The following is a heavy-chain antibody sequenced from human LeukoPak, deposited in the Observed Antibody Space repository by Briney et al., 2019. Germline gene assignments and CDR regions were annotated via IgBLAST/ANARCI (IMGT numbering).Heavy chain of an antibody. CDR2: IYYSGST. V-gene: IGHV4-39*01. CDR3: ASQSVRGFDP. Sequence: SETLSLTCTVSGGSISSSDYYWGWIRQPPGKGLEWIGSIYYSGSTYYNPSLKSRVTISVDTSKNQFSLRLSSVIAADTAVYYCASQSVRGFDPWGQGTLVTVCS. CDR1: GGSISSSDYY. J-gene: IGHJ5*02.